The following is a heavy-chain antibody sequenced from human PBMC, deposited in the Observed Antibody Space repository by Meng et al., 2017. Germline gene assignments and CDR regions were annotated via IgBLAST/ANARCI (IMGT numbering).Heavy chain of an antibody. V-gene: IGHV2-5*02. D-gene: IGHD2-8*01. CDR2: IYWDDDK. J-gene: IGHJ4*02. CDR3: AHRLGFTKPFVY. Sequence: QITLKESGPPLVKPTQTLTLTCTFSGFSLSTSGVGVGWVRQPPGKALEWLALIYWDDDKRYSPSLESRLTITKDTSKNQVVLTMTNMDPVDTATYYCAHRLGFTKPFVYWGQGTLVTVSS. CDR1: GFSLSTSGVG.